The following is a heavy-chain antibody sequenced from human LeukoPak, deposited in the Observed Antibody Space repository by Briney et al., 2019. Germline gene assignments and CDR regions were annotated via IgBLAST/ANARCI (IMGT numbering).Heavy chain of an antibody. CDR2: ISDNGGST. D-gene: IGHD1-14*01. CDR1: GFILRSHA. V-gene: IGHV3-64D*06. J-gene: IGHJ4*02. Sequence: PGGSLRLSCSASGFILRSHAMHWVRQAPGKGLEYVSRISDNGGSTYYADSVKGRFTISRDNSKNTLYLQMSSLRAVDTAVYYCARMTWGTYDYFDYWGQGTLVTVSS. CDR3: ARMTWGTYDYFDY.